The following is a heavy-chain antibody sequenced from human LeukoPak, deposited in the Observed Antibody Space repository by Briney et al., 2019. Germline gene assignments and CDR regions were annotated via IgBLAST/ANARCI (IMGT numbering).Heavy chain of an antibody. D-gene: IGHD3-16*01. CDR2: INHSGST. CDR3: ARSLKGESRRGIRFDP. V-gene: IGHV4-34*01. CDR1: GGSFSGYY. Sequence: SETLSLTCAVYGGSFSGYYWSWIRQPPGKGLEWIGEINHSGSTNYNPSLKSRVTISVDTSKNQFSLKLSSVTAADTAVYYCARSLKGESRRGIRFDPWGQGTLVTVSS. J-gene: IGHJ5*02.